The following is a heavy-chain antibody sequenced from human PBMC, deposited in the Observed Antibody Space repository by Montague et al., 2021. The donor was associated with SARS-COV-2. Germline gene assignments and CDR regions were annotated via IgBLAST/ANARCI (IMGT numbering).Heavy chain of an antibody. D-gene: IGHD3-22*01. Sequence: TLSLTCTVSGGSISSGGYYWSWIRQHPGKGPEWIGYIYYSGSTYYNPSLKSRVTISVDTSKNQFSLKLSSVTAADTAVYYCARAGTITMIVVVIDAFDIWGQGTMVTVSS. J-gene: IGHJ3*02. CDR3: ARAGTITMIVVVIDAFDI. V-gene: IGHV4-31*03. CDR2: IYYSGST. CDR1: GGSISSGGYY.